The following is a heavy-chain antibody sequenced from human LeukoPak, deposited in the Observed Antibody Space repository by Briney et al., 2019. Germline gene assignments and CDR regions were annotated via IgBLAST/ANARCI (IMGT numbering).Heavy chain of an antibody. Sequence: GGSLRLSCAASGFTFSSYSMNWVRQAPGKGLEWASSISSSSSYIYYADSVKGRFTISRDNAKNSLYLQMNSLRAEDTAAYYCARAAIMVRGVIMTDPYYMDVWGKGTTVTVSS. D-gene: IGHD3-10*01. V-gene: IGHV3-21*01. CDR2: ISSSSSYI. J-gene: IGHJ6*03. CDR3: ARAAIMVRGVIMTDPYYMDV. CDR1: GFTFSSYS.